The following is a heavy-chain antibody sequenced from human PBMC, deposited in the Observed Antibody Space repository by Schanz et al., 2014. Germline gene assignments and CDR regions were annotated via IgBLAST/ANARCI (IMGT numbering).Heavy chain of an antibody. D-gene: IGHD6-19*01. V-gene: IGHV3-23*01. CDR2: ISGSGAST. Sequence: DVHLLESGGGLVQPGGSLRLSCAASGFTFSSYAMSWVRQAPGKGLEWVSGISGSGASTYYADSVKGRFTISRDNSNKTVDLQMNSLRAEDTAVYYCATSSGWHPSTDYWGQGTLVTVAS. J-gene: IGHJ4*02. CDR3: ATSSGWHPSTDY. CDR1: GFTFSSYA.